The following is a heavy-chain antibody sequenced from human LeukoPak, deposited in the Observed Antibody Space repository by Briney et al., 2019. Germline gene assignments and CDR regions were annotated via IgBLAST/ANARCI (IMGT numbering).Heavy chain of an antibody. D-gene: IGHD3-22*01. CDR3: ARATYYFNSNGFYRYYFDY. V-gene: IGHV3-72*01. CDR1: GFSFTDYY. Sequence: QPAGSLRLSCAASGFSFTDYYLDWVRQAPGKALEWVGRSRDKGHKYSTEYAASVKGRFTISRDDSTNSLHLQMNSLKTEDTAMYYCARATYYFNSNGFYRYYFDYWGQGILVTVSS. CDR2: SRDKGHKYST. J-gene: IGHJ4*02.